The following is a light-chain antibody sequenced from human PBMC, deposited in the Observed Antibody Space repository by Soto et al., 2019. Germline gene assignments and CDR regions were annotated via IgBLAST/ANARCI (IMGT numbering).Light chain of an antibody. J-gene: IGKJ1*01. Sequence: DIQMTQSPSTLSASVGDRVTITCRASQSISSWLAWYQQKPGKAPKLLISNASNLESGVPSRFSGSGSGTEFTLTISSLQPDDFATYYCQQYDNYSRTFGQGTKVEIK. CDR2: NAS. V-gene: IGKV1-5*03. CDR3: QQYDNYSRT. CDR1: QSISSW.